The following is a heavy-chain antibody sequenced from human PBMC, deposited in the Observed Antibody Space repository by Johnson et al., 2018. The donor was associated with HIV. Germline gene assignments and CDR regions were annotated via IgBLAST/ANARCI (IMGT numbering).Heavy chain of an antibody. V-gene: IGHV3-64*01. CDR2: ISSNGGST. Sequence: VQLVESGGGLVQPGGSLRLSCAASGFTFSSYAMHWVRQAPGKGLEYVSAISSNGGSTYYANSVKGRFTISRDNSKNTLYLQMNGLRAEDTAVYYCARDRLGRGPTKSGYSSSLESFDIWGQGTMVTVSP. CDR1: GFTFSSYA. CDR3: ARDRLGRGPTKSGYSSSLESFDI. D-gene: IGHD6-13*01. J-gene: IGHJ3*02.